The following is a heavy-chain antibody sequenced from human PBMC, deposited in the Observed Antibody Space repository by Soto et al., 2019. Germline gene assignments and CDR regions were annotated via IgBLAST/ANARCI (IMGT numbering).Heavy chain of an antibody. V-gene: IGHV3-7*03. CDR1: GFTFSVFW. CDR2: IKEDGSEK. J-gene: IGHJ3*02. CDR3: ARVGYDFWSGAFDI. D-gene: IGHD3-3*01. Sequence: GGSMRLSCAASGFTFSVFWMDWVRQAQGKGLEWVAKIKEDGSEKYYVDSVKGRFIISRDRSKNQFSLKLSSVTAADTAVYYCARVGYDFWSGAFDIWGQGTMVTVSS.